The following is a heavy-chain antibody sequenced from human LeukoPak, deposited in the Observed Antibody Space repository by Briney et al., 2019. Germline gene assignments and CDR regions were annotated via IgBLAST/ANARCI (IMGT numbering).Heavy chain of an antibody. D-gene: IGHD3-3*01. CDR3: ARGKKGVLFGVVIMGDY. CDR1: GFTFSSYW. V-gene: IGHV3-7*01. CDR2: IKQDGSEK. Sequence: QSGGSLRLSCAASGFTFSSYWKSWVRQAPGKGLEWVANIKQDGSEKYYADSVKGRFTISRDNAKNSLYLQMNSLRAEDTAVYYCARGKKGVLFGVVIMGDYWGQGTLVTVSS. J-gene: IGHJ4*02.